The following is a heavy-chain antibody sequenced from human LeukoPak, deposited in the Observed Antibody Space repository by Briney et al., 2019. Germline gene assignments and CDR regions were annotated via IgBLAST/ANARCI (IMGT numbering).Heavy chain of an antibody. V-gene: IGHV7-4-1*02. J-gene: IGHJ3*02. CDR2: INTNTGNP. D-gene: IGHD4-23*01. CDR1: GYTFTNYA. Sequence: ASVKVSCKASGYTFTNYAVNWVRQAPGQGLEWMGWINTNTGNPTYAQGFTGRFVFSLDTSVSTAYLQISNLKAEDTAVYYCARQGNDAFDIWGQGTLVTDSS. CDR3: ARQGNDAFDI.